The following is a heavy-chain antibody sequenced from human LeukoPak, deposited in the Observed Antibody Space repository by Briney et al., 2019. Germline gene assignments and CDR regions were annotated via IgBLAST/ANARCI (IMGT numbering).Heavy chain of an antibody. CDR3: AKVGLVGATKSYYFDY. V-gene: IGHV3-30*18. Sequence: GRSLRLSCVASGFTFTGHSMHWVRQAPGKGLEWVAVISYDGSNKYYADSVKGRFTISRDNSKNTLYLQMNSLRAEDTAVYYCAKVGLVGATKSYYFDYWGQGTLVTVSS. D-gene: IGHD1-26*01. J-gene: IGHJ4*02. CDR1: GFTFTGHS. CDR2: ISYDGSNK.